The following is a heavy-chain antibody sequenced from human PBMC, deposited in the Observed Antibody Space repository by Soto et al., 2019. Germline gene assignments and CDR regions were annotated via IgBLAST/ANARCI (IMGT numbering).Heavy chain of an antibody. CDR3: ARAPLTIYDTSGYYDL. CDR2: IWFDGSTQ. Sequence: GGSLRLSCAASGFTFSNSGMHWVRQAPGRGLEWVAIIWFDGSTQYYADSVKGRFTISRDNSKNTLFLQMNSLRAEDTAVYYCARAPLTIYDTSGYYDLWGQGTLVTVFS. CDR1: GFTFSNSG. V-gene: IGHV3-33*01. D-gene: IGHD3-22*01. J-gene: IGHJ5*02.